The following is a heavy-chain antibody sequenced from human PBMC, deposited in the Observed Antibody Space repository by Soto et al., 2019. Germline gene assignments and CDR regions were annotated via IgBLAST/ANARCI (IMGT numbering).Heavy chain of an antibody. J-gene: IGHJ4*02. CDR2: ISSSSSYI. CDR3: ARIYGDHPSGFDY. V-gene: IGHV3-21*01. Sequence: GGSLRLSCASSGVTCSSYSMNLVRQAPGKGLEWVSSISSSSSYIYYADSVKGRFTISRDNAKNSLYLQMNSLRAEDTAVYYCARIYGDHPSGFDYWGQGTLGTVSS. D-gene: IGHD4-17*01. CDR1: GVTCSSYS.